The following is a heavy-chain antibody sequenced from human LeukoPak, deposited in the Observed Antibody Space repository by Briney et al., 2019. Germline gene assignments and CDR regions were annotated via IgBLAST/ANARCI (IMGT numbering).Heavy chain of an antibody. CDR2: VSSSSSYI. CDR3: ARLDSSGYLYYFDY. D-gene: IGHD3-22*01. Sequence: GGSLRLSCAASGFTFSSYTMNWVRQAPGKGLEWVSSVSSSSSYIYYADSVKGRFTISRDSAKNSLYLQMNSLRAEDTAVYYCARLDSSGYLYYFDYWGQGTLVTVSS. J-gene: IGHJ4*02. V-gene: IGHV3-21*01. CDR1: GFTFSSYT.